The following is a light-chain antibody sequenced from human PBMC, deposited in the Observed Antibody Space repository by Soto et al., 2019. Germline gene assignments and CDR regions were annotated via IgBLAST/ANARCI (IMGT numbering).Light chain of an antibody. J-gene: IGLJ2*01. Sequence: QSVLTQPASVSGSPGQSITISCTGTSSDVGGYNYVSWYQQHPGKAPKLMIYEVSNRPSGVSNRFSGSKSGNTASLTISGLQAEDEADYYCSSYTSSSTIYVVFGGGTQLTVL. V-gene: IGLV2-14*01. CDR3: SSYTSSSTIYVV. CDR2: EVS. CDR1: SSDVGGYNY.